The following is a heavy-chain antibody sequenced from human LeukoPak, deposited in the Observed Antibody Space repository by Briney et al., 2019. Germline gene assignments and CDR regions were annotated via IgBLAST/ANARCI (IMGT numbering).Heavy chain of an antibody. D-gene: IGHD2-2*01. CDR2: IYPNGNN. CDR1: SGSISSGGYS. J-gene: IGHJ3*02. V-gene: IGHV4-30-2*01. CDR3: ARGSPAYDAFDI. Sequence: SETLSLTCAVSSGSISSGGYSWSWIRQPPGKGLEWIGHIYPNGNNYYNPSLKSRVTISLDTSKNHFSLQLTSVTAADSALYYCARGSPAYDAFDIWGQGTMVTVSS.